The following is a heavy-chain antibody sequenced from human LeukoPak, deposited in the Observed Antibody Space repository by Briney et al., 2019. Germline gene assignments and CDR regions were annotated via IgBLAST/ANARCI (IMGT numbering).Heavy chain of an antibody. CDR2: ISYDGSNK. D-gene: IGHD2/OR15-2a*01. CDR3: ARATFRMTWAFDI. CDR1: GFTFSSYA. J-gene: IGHJ3*02. V-gene: IGHV3-30-3*01. Sequence: PGGSLRLSCAASGFTFSSYAMHWVRQAPGKGLEWVAVISYDGSNKYYANSVKGRFTISRDNSKNTLYLQMNSLRAEDTAVYYCARATFRMTWAFDIWGPGTMVTVSS.